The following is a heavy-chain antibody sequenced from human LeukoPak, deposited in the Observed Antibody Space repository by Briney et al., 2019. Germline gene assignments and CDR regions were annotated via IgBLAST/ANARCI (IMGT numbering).Heavy chain of an antibody. Sequence: ASVKVSCKASGYTFTSYDINWVRQAPGQGLEWMGWMNPNSGNTGYAQKFQGRVTMTRNTSISTAYMELSSLRSEDTAVYYCARGVRYMITFGGVIGYYFDYWGQGTLDTVSS. CDR3: ARGVRYMITFGGVIGYYFDY. J-gene: IGHJ4*02. CDR1: GYTFTSYD. V-gene: IGHV1-8*01. CDR2: MNPNSGNT. D-gene: IGHD3-16*02.